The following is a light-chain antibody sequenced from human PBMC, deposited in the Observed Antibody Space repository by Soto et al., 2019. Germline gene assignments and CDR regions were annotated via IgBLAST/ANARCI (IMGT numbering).Light chain of an antibody. Sequence: DIQMTQSPSTLSASVGDRVTITCRASQSINSWLAWYQQKPGKAPQVLIYDSSSLQTGVPSRFSGSGSGMQFTLTIDSLQPEDFATYYCQRYNAFSQTFGQGTKVEI. CDR2: DSS. CDR3: QRYNAFSQT. V-gene: IGKV1-5*01. J-gene: IGKJ1*01. CDR1: QSINSW.